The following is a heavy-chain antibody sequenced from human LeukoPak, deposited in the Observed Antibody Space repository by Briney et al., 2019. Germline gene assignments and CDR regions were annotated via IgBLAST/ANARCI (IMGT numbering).Heavy chain of an antibody. CDR3: ARSSRGAAAGFDF. V-gene: IGHV4-59*02. D-gene: IGHD6-13*01. CDR2: IYYSGST. CDR1: GGSVNNYY. J-gene: IGHJ4*02. Sequence: SETLSLTCTVSGGSVNNYYWSWIRQPPGTGLKWIGYIYYSGSTNYNPSPKRRVTISVDTSKNQFSLKLSSVAAADTAVYYCARSSRGAAAGFDFWGQGTLVTVSS.